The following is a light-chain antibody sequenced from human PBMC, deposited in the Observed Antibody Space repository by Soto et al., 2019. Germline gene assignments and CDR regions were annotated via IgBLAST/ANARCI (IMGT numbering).Light chain of an antibody. CDR1: HSVDIY. V-gene: IGKV3-11*01. CDR3: QQRKHWPPLT. CDR2: DAS. J-gene: IGKJ4*01. Sequence: EVVLTQSPVTLALSPGDRATLSCRTSHSVDIYLAWYQQKPSQAPRLLIYDASNRATAIPARFSGSGSGTDFTLTISSLEPEDFAVYYCQQRKHWPPLTFGGGTKVELK.